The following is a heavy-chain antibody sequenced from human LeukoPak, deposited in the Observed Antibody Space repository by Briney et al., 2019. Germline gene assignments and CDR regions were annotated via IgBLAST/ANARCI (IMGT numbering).Heavy chain of an antibody. CDR2: ISSSGSTI. D-gene: IGHD2-21*02. V-gene: IGHV3-48*03. CDR1: GFTFSNYE. CDR3: ARAMAVTAPDS. J-gene: IGHJ4*02. Sequence: GGSLRLSCAASGFTFSNYEMNWVRQAPGKGLEWVSWISSSGSTIYYADSVKGRFTISRDNAKNTLYLQMNSLRAEDTAVYYCARAMAVTAPDSWGQGTLVTVSS.